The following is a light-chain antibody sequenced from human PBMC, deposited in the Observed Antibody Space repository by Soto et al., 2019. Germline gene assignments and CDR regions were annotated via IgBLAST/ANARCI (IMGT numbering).Light chain of an antibody. Sequence: QSALTQPASVSGSPGQSITISCTGTRSDVGGYNYVSCFQQHPGKAPKLMIYEVSNRPSGVSNRFSGSKSGNTASLTISGLQAEDEADYYCSSYTSSSTLLFGPGTKLTVL. CDR2: EVS. V-gene: IGLV2-14*01. CDR1: RSDVGGYNY. CDR3: SSYTSSSTLL. J-gene: IGLJ1*01.